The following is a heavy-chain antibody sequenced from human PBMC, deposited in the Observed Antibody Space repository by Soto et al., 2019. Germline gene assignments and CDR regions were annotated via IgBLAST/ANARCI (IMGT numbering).Heavy chain of an antibody. Sequence: GGSLRLSCAASGFTFTRYSMNWVRQAPGKGLEWVSSISSTTNYIYYADSMKGRFTVSRDNAKNSVYLEMNSLSAEDTAVYYCAKATATGGGAFDICGQGTMVTVSS. D-gene: IGHD2-8*02. CDR1: GFTFTRYS. J-gene: IGHJ3*02. CDR3: AKATATGGGAFDI. V-gene: IGHV3-21*01. CDR2: ISSTTNYI.